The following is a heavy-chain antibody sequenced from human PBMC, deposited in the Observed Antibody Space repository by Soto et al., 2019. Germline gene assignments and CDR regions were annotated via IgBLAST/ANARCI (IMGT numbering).Heavy chain of an antibody. CDR1: GGSISSSNW. CDR2: IYHSGST. CDR3: ARDRSGSYGDYDGMDV. Sequence: QVQLQXSXPGLVKPSGTLSLTCAVSGGSISSSNWWSWVRQPPGKGLEWIGEIYHSGSTNYNPSLKSRVTISVDKSNNQFSLNLSSVTAADTAVYYCARDRSGSYGDYDGMDVWGQGTTVTVSS. V-gene: IGHV4-4*02. D-gene: IGHD1-26*01. J-gene: IGHJ6*02.